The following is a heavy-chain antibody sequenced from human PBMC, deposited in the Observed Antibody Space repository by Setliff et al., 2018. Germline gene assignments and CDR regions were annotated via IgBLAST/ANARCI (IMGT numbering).Heavy chain of an antibody. CDR3: ARQPYSTTYYYYYYYMDV. J-gene: IGHJ6*03. Sequence: SETLSLTCTVSNGSISSGNYFWGWIRQPPGKGLEWMGSIFYTGSTYYSPALKSRVTMSIDTSKNQFSLNLNSVTAADTAVYYCARQPYSTTYYYYYYYMDVWGKGTTVTVSS. CDR1: NGSISSGNYF. V-gene: IGHV4-39*01. CDR2: IFYTGST. D-gene: IGHD6-13*01.